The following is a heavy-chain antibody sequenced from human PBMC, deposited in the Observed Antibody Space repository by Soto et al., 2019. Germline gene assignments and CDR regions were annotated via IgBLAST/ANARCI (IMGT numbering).Heavy chain of an antibody. Sequence: QVQLVQSGAEVKKPGASVKVSCKASGYTFTTHGISWVRQAPGQGLEWMGWVSGDNGHTNYAQSLQGRVTMTTDTSTSTAYMELRSLTSDDTAVYYCARDVGYCRSGTCYREWFDPWGQGTLVTVSS. CDR1: GYTFTTHG. CDR3: ARDVGYCRSGTCYREWFDP. V-gene: IGHV1-18*01. J-gene: IGHJ5*02. CDR2: VSGDNGHT. D-gene: IGHD2-15*01.